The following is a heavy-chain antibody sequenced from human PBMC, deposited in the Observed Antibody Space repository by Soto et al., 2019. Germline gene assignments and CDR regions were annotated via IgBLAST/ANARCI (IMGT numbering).Heavy chain of an antibody. V-gene: IGHV1-18*01. D-gene: IGHD3-10*02. CDR2: ISAYNGNT. Sequence: ASVKVSCKASGYTFTGYGISWVRQAHGKGLEWMGWISAYNGNTNYAQKLQGRFTMTTDTSTSTAYMELRSLRSDDTAVYYCARGGECSGSGNYYYYYYYMDVWGKGTTVTVS. CDR3: ARGGECSGSGNYYYYYYYMDV. CDR1: GYTFTGYG. J-gene: IGHJ6*03.